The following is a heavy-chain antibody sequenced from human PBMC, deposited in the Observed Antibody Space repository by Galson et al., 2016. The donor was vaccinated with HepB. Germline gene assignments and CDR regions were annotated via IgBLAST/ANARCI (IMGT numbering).Heavy chain of an antibody. CDR3: AAHSGTNSWGRKALDY. CDR2: IGAYNGNT. Sequence: SVKVSCKAYGHYFTTYGFTWVRQAPGQGLEWMGWIGAYNGNTHSAQKFQDRVTLTRNTFTTTVYLELRSLRLDDTAVYYYAAHSGTNSWGRKALDYWGQGTLITVSS. CDR1: GHYFTTYG. V-gene: IGHV1-18*01. J-gene: IGHJ4*02. D-gene: IGHD1-26*01.